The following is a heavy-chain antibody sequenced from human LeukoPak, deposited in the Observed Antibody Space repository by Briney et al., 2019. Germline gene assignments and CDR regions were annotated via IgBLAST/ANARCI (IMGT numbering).Heavy chain of an antibody. J-gene: IGHJ5*02. CDR2: IYYSGST. CDR3: ARAYGYYDFWSGYKEVNWFDP. D-gene: IGHD3-3*01. CDR1: GGSVSSGSYY. V-gene: IGHV4-61*01. Sequence: SETLSLTCTVSGGSVSSGSYYWSWIRQPPGKGLEWIGYIYYSGSTNYNPSLKSRVTISVDTSKNQFSLKLSSVTAADTAVYYCARAYGYYDFWSGYKEVNWFDPWGQGTLVTVSS.